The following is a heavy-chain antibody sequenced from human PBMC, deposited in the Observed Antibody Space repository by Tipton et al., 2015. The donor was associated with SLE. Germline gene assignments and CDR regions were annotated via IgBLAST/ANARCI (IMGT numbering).Heavy chain of an antibody. CDR3: ARLGGWELHVFDY. J-gene: IGHJ4*02. CDR1: GGSISSYY. D-gene: IGHD1-26*01. V-gene: IGHV4-59*01. CDR2: IYYSGST. Sequence: TLSLTCTVSGGSISSYYWSWIRQPPGNGLEWIGYIYYSGSTNYNPSLKSQVTISVDTSKNQFSLKLSSVTAADTAVYYCARLGGWELHVFDYWGQGTLVTVSS.